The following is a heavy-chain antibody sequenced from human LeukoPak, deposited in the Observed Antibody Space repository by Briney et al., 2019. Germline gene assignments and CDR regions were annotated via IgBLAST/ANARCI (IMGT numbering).Heavy chain of an antibody. D-gene: IGHD3-22*01. CDR1: GYIFSSYW. J-gene: IGHJ4*02. Sequence: GESLRISCKGSGYIFSSYWIGWARQMPGKGLEWMGIIYPGGSDTRYSPPFQGQVTISADKSISTAYEQWNSLRASDTAMYYCARHQYYYDTRAYYIDYWGQGTLVTVSS. CDR2: IYPGGSDT. V-gene: IGHV5-51*01. CDR3: ARHQYYYDTRAYYIDY.